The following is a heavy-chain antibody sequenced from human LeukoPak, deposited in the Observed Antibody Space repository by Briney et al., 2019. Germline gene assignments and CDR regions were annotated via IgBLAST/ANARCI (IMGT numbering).Heavy chain of an antibody. J-gene: IGHJ4*02. V-gene: IGHV3-33*01. CDR1: GFTFSSYG. Sequence: GSLRLSCAAFGFTFSSYGMHWVRQAPGKGREGVAVIWYDGSNKYYADSVKGRFTISRDNSKNTLYLQMNSLRAEDTAVYYCARGNGYSYGYLDYWGQGTLVTVSS. CDR2: IWYDGSNK. D-gene: IGHD5-18*01. CDR3: ARGNGYSYGYLDY.